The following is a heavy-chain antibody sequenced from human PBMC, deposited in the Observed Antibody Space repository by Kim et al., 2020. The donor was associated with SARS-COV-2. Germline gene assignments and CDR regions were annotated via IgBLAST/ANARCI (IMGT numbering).Heavy chain of an antibody. CDR3: ARVRCQCSRTSCQAASFDY. Sequence: SGPTLVNPTQTLTLTCTFSGFSLSSSGMCVSWIRQPPGKALEWLARIDWDDDKYYSTSLKTRLTISKDTSKNQVVLTMTNTDPVDTATYYCARVRCQCSRTSCQAASFDYWGQGTLVTVSS. CDR1: GFSLSSSGMC. J-gene: IGHJ4*02. V-gene: IGHV2-70*11. D-gene: IGHD2-2*01. CDR2: IDWDDDK.